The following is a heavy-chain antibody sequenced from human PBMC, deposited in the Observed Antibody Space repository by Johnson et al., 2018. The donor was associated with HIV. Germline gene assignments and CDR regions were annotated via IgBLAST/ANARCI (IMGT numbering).Heavy chain of an antibody. Sequence: VQLVESGGGLVQPGGSLRLSCAASGFTFNNYAMSWVRQAPGKGLEWVAVISYDGSNKYYADSVKGRFTISRDNSKNTLYLQMNSLKTEDTAVYYCTQTGFRGEDAFDIWGQGTIVTVSS. J-gene: IGHJ3*02. CDR2: ISYDGSNK. V-gene: IGHV3-30-3*01. CDR3: TQTGFRGEDAFDI. CDR1: GFTFNNYA. D-gene: IGHD3-10*01.